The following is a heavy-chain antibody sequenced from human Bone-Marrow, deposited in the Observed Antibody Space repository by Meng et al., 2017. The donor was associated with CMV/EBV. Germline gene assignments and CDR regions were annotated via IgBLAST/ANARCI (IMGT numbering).Heavy chain of an antibody. CDR2: ISSSSSYI. D-gene: IGHD2-2*02. CDR1: GFTFSSYS. V-gene: IGHV3-21*01. Sequence: GESLKISCAASGFTFSSYSMNWVRQAPGKGLEWVSSISSSSSYIYYADSVKGRFTISRDNAKNSLYLQMNSLRAEDTAVYYCARDSIVVVPAAIEYYGMDVWGQGTTVTVSS. CDR3: ARDSIVVVPAAIEYYGMDV. J-gene: IGHJ6*02.